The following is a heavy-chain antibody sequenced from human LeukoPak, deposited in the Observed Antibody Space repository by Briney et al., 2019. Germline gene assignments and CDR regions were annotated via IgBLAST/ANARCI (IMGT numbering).Heavy chain of an antibody. V-gene: IGHV3-53*01. CDR2: INPGGGT. J-gene: IGHJ4*02. CDR3: ARDGGGALGY. Sequence: GGSLRLSCAASGFSVSSNYMNWVRQAPGKGLEWVSVINPGGGTNYADSVKGRFTISRDNSKNTLYPQMNSLRAEDTALYYCARDGGGALGYWGQGTLLTVSS. D-gene: IGHD3-16*01. CDR1: GFSVSSNY.